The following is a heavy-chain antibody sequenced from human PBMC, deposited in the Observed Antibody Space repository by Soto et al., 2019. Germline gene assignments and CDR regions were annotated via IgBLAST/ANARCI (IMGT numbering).Heavy chain of an antibody. D-gene: IGHD3-22*01. J-gene: IGHJ4*02. CDR1: GFTFTSSG. CDR3: GKLYFSYDSSGSSVDY. Sequence: QVQLVESGGGVVQPGGSLRLSCAASGFTFTSSGMQWVRRVPGKGLEWMSFISYDGNRKFYADSVKGRFTIYRDSSRNTLYLQMNSLRAEDTAVYFCGKLYFSYDSSGSSVDYWGQGTPVTVSS. CDR2: ISYDGNRK. V-gene: IGHV3-30*02.